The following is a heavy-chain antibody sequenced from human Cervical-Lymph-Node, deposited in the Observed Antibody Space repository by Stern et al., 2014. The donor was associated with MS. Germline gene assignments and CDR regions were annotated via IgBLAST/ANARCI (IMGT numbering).Heavy chain of an antibody. CDR2: YDPHHGET. V-gene: IGHV1-24*01. Sequence: QVQLVQSGAEVKKPGASVKVSCKASGYTLTDMSMHWVRQAPGKGLEWMGGYDPHHGETVYAQKIQGRVTMAEDRSTATAYMELTSLRSDDTAVYYCATHRGRVTYYYGLDVWGQGTTVTVSS. CDR1: GYTLTDMS. J-gene: IGHJ6*02. D-gene: IGHD2-21*02. CDR3: ATHRGRVTYYYGLDV.